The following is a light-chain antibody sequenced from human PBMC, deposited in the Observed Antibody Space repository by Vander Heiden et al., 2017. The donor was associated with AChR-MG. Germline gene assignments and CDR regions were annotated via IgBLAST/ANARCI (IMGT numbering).Light chain of an antibody. V-gene: IGKV1-39*01. J-gene: IGKJ2*01. CDR3: QETFRLPPT. CDR2: GAS. Sequence: DIQMTQSPVSLAASVGGSVTITCRASDNIETYLHWYQQIPGKAPRLLIHGASILQGGVPSRFSGSGYGTEFTLTISSLRPEDFATYYCQETFRLPPTFGRGT. CDR1: DNIETY.